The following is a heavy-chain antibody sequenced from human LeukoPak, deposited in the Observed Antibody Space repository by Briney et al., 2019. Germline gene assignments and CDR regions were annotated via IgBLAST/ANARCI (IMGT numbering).Heavy chain of an antibody. J-gene: IGHJ4*02. CDR1: GGSISSGSYY. CDR2: IYYSGST. CDR3: ASSITMVRGLFDY. D-gene: IGHD3-10*01. V-gene: IGHV4-61*01. Sequence: PSETLSLTCTVSGGSISSGSYYWSWIRQPPGKGLEWIGYIYYSGSTNYNPSLKSRVTISVDTSKNQFSLKLSSVTAADTAVYYCASSITMVRGLFDYWGQGTLVTVSS.